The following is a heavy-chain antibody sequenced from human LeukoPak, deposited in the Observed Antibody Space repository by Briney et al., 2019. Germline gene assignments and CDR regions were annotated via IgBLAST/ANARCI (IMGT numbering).Heavy chain of an antibody. V-gene: IGHV3-53*01. CDR2: IYSGGYT. CDR1: GLTVSRKY. D-gene: IGHD3-22*01. Sequence: GGSLRLSCAASGLTVSRKYMSWVRQAPGKGLEWVSVIYSGGYTYYADSVKGRFTISRDNYKNTLYLQMNSLRAEDTAVYYCAKGPSYYDSSGYFDYWGQGTLVTVSS. CDR3: AKGPSYYDSSGYFDY. J-gene: IGHJ4*02.